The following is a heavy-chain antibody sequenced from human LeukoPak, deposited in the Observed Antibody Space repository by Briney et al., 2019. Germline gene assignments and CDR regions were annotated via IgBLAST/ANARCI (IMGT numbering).Heavy chain of an antibody. Sequence: PSETLSLTCAVYGGSFSGYYWSWIRQPPGKGLEWIGEINHSGSTNYNPSLKSRVTISVDTSKNQFSLKLSSVTAADTAVYYCARAAIVVVPAAMGGWFDPWGQGTLVTVSS. CDR3: ARAAIVVVPAAMGGWFDP. V-gene: IGHV4-34*01. J-gene: IGHJ5*02. CDR2: INHSGST. CDR1: GGSFSGYY. D-gene: IGHD2-2*01.